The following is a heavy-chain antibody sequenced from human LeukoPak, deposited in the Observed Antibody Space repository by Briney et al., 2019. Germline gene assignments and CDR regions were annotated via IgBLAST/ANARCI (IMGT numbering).Heavy chain of an antibody. D-gene: IGHD4-17*01. V-gene: IGHV3-33*06. J-gene: IGHJ6*03. Sequence: GRSLRPPCAASGFTFSSYGMHWVRQAPGKGLEWVAVIWYDGSNKYYADSVKGRFTISRDNSKNTLYLQMNSLRAEDTAVYYCAKVGYGDGNYYYYYMDVWGKGTTVTVSS. CDR1: GFTFSSYG. CDR2: IWYDGSNK. CDR3: AKVGYGDGNYYYYYMDV.